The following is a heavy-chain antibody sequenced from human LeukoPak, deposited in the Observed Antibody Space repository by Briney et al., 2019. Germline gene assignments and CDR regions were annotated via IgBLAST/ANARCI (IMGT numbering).Heavy chain of an antibody. CDR2: ISDSGGKT. D-gene: IGHD6-13*01. V-gene: IGHV3-23*01. CDR1: GFTFSNYA. J-gene: IGHJ4*02. Sequence: PGGSLRLSCAASGFTFSNYAMNWVRQAPGKGLECVSSISDSGGKTYYADSVKGRFTISRDNSKNTLYLQMNSLRAEDTAVYYCAKRGLGSSWSNLDYWSQGTLVTVSS. CDR3: AKRGLGSSWSNLDY.